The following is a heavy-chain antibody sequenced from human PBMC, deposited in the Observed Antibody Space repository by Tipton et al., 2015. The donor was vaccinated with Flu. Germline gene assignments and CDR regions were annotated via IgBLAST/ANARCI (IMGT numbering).Heavy chain of an antibody. CDR1: GDSITNYY. J-gene: IGHJ6*02. Sequence: GLVKPSQTLTLTCTVSGDSITNYYWSWIRQPPGKGLEWIGYIYNSGTSSSNPSLRSRLTMSVDSSKNQFSLKLTSVTAADTAMYYCARARAPYYYYAMDLWGQGTSVTVSS. V-gene: IGHV4-59*01. CDR3: ARARAPYYYYAMDL. CDR2: IYNSGTS.